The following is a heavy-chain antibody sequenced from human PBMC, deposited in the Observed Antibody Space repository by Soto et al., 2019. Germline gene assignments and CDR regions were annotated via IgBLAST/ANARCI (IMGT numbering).Heavy chain of an antibody. CDR1: GGSISSSSYY. CDR2: IYFSGRT. CDR3: ASWGGINMTSPVD. Sequence: PSETLSLTCTVSGGSISSSSYYWGWIRQPPGKGLEWIGYIYFSGRTYYNPSLKSRVTISVDTSKNQFSLKLSSVTAADTAVYYCASWGGINMTSPVDWGQGALVTASS. D-gene: IGHD3-16*01. V-gene: IGHV4-39*01. J-gene: IGHJ4*02.